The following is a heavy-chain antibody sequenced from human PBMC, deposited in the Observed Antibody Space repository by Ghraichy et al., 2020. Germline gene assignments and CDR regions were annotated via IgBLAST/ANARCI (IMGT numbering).Heavy chain of an antibody. CDR3: ARASRVVRFFYYDGMDV. CDR1: GFTFSGYG. Sequence: GGSLRFSCVGSGFTFSGYGVNWVRQPPGKGLEWVSYITSSSRTISYTDSVKGRFTISRDNAQNSVYLQMNSLRDEDTAVYYCARASRVVRFFYYDGMDVWGQGTTVTVSS. V-gene: IGHV3-48*02. J-gene: IGHJ6*02. D-gene: IGHD4-23*01. CDR2: ITSSSRTI.